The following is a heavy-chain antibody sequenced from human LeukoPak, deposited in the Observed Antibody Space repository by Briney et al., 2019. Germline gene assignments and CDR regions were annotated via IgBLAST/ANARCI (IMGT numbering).Heavy chain of an antibody. V-gene: IGHV4-61*01. CDR2: IYYSGST. CDR3: ARESGSYGGYDY. CDR1: GGSISSSSYY. D-gene: IGHD1-26*01. J-gene: IGHJ4*02. Sequence: SETLSLTCTVSGGSISSSSYYWGWIRQPPGKGLGWIGYIYYSGSTNYNPSLKSRVTISVDTSKNQFSLKLSSVTAADTAVYYCARESGSYGGYDYWGQGTLVTVSS.